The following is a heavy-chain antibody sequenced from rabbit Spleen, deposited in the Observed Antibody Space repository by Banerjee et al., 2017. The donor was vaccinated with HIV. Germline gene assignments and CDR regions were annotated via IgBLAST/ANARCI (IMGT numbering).Heavy chain of an antibody. CDR2: INTATGKA. D-gene: IGHD1-1*01. CDR1: GFSFGDRDV. CDR3: ARDTSSSFSSYGMDL. Sequence: QEQLEESGGALVKPEGSLTLTCKASGFSFGDRDVMCWVRQAPGKGLEWIACINTATGKAVYATWAKGRFTISRTSSTTVTLQVTSLTAADTATYFCARDTSSSFSSYGMDLWGQGTLVTVS. V-gene: IGHV1S45*01. J-gene: IGHJ6*01.